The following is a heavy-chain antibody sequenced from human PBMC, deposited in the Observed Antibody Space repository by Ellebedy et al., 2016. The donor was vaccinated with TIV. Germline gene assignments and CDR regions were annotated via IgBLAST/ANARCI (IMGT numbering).Heavy chain of an antibody. Sequence: SGPTLVXPTETLTLTCSFSGFSLHSLGMRVSWIRQPPGTALEWLARIDWNDELFYTTSLETRLTISKDTSKNQVVLTMTNVDPLDTATYYCARIACNDGMCSDAFDVWGPGTMVTVSS. V-gene: IGHV2-70D*14. CDR2: IDWNDEL. D-gene: IGHD2-15*01. J-gene: IGHJ3*01. CDR3: ARIACNDGMCSDAFDV. CDR1: GFSLHSLGMR.